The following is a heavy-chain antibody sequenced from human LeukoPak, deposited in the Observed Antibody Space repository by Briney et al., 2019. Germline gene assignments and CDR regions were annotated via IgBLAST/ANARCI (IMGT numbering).Heavy chain of an antibody. V-gene: IGHV3-21*01. D-gene: IGHD3-9*01. J-gene: IGHJ5*02. CDR2: ISSSSSYI. CDR1: GFTFSSYS. Sequence: PGGSLRLSCAASGFTFSSYSMNWVRQAPGKGLEWVSSISSSSSYIYYADSVKGRFTISRDNAKNSLYLQMNSLRAEDTAVYYCARGLIRDILTGAPPFDPWGQGTLVTVSS. CDR3: ARGLIRDILTGAPPFDP.